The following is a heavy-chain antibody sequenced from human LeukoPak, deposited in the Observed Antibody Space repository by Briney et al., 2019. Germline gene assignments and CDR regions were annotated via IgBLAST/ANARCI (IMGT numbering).Heavy chain of an antibody. CDR3: AREEFQWWYFDL. J-gene: IGHJ2*01. CDR1: GGSISSGGYY. CDR2: IYYSGST. V-gene: IGHV4-31*03. D-gene: IGHD6-19*01. Sequence: SGTLSLTCTVSGGSISSGGYYWSWIRQHPGKGLEWIGYIYYSGSTYYNPSLKSRVTISVDTSKNQFSLKLSSVTAADTAVYYCAREEFQWWYFDLWGRGTLVTVSS.